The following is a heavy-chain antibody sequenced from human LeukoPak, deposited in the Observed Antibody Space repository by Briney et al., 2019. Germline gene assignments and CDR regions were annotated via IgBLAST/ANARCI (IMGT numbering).Heavy chain of an antibody. V-gene: IGHV3-30*02. J-gene: IGHJ4*02. CDR1: GFIFSDYG. D-gene: IGHD6-19*01. CDR2: TRFDESYS. CDR3: AKDRPRIAVTGSVFDY. Sequence: PGGSLRLSCVASGFIFSDYGMHWVRQAPGKGLEWVAFTRFDESYSYYVQSVRGRFSISRGNAQNTLYLHMNNLRSEDAAVYYCAKDRPRIAVTGSVFDYWGQGTLVTVSS.